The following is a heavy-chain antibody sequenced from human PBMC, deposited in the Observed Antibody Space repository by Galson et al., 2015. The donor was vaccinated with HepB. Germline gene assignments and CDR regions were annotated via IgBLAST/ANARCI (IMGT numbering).Heavy chain of an antibody. Sequence: SVKVSCKASGGTFSSYAISWVRQAPGQGLEWMGGIIPIFGTANYAQKFQGRVTITADESTSTAYMELSSLRSEDTAVYYCARTKGGYDFWSGYSLDYWGQGTLVTVSS. CDR1: GGTFSSYA. J-gene: IGHJ4*02. V-gene: IGHV1-69*13. CDR3: ARTKGGYDFWSGYSLDY. CDR2: IIPIFGTA. D-gene: IGHD3-3*01.